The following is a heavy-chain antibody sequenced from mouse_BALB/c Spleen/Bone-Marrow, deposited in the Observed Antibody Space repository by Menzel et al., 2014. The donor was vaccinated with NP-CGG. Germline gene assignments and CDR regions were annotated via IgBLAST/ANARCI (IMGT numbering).Heavy chain of an antibody. CDR1: GFVFSSYD. Sequence: EVKLVESGGGLVKPGGSLKLSCAASGFVFSSYDMSWVRQTPEKRLEWVATISSGGSYTYYPDSVKGRFTISRDNARNTLYLKMSSLRSEDTAFYSCVRHVLEVRRALDYWCQGIPVTVS. CDR3: VRHVLEVRRALDY. V-gene: IGHV5-9*02. CDR2: ISSGGSYT. J-gene: IGHJ4*01. D-gene: IGHD2-14*01.